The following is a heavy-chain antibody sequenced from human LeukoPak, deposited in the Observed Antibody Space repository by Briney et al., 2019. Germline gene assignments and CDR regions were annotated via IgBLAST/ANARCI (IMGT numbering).Heavy chain of an antibody. Sequence: PGGSLRLSCAASGFTFSTTWVHWVRQAPGQGLVRVSRIDGDARTIDYADSVKGRFIISRDNAKNTLYLQMNSLRPEDTAVYYCATAGAFYFQNWGQGTLVTVSS. CDR1: GFTFSTTW. J-gene: IGHJ4*02. CDR2: IDGDARTI. D-gene: IGHD1-1*01. CDR3: ATAGAFYFQN. V-gene: IGHV3-74*01.